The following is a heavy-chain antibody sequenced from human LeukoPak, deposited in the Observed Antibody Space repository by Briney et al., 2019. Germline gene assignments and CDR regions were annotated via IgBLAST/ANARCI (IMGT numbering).Heavy chain of an antibody. D-gene: IGHD3-3*01. CDR2: INPSGGTT. J-gene: IGHJ3*02. V-gene: IGHV1-46*03. CDR1: GYTFTSNY. CDR3: TRGVGVTIFGVGGQAFDI. Sequence: ASVKVSCKASGYTFTSNYMYWVRQAPGQGLEWTGIINPSGGTTRYAQKLQGRVTMTRDTSTSTLYMELSSLRSEDTAVYYCTRGVGVTIFGVGGQAFDIWGQGTMVTVSS.